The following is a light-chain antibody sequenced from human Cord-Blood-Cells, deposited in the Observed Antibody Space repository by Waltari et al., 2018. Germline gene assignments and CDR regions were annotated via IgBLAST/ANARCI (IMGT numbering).Light chain of an antibody. CDR3: QQRSIPVT. J-gene: IGKJ4*01. V-gene: IGKV3-11*01. CDR1: QSVSSY. Sequence: EIVLTQSPATLSLSPGERATLSCRASQSVSSYLACYQQKPGQAPRLLIYDASNRATGIPARFSGSGSGTDFTLTISSLEPEDFAVYYCQQRSIPVTFGGGTKVEIK. CDR2: DAS.